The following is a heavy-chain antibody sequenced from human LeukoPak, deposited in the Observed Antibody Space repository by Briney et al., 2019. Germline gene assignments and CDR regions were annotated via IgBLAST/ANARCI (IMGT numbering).Heavy chain of an antibody. CDR1: GFTFSNYG. Sequence: GGSLRLSCAASGFTFSNYGMSWVRQAPGKGLEWVSAITATSSSTHDADSVQGRFTISRDNSKNTLYLQMNSLRPEDTAVYYCAGSTVTTLLYFDYWGQGTLVTVSS. CDR2: ITATSSST. CDR3: AGSTVTTLLYFDY. V-gene: IGHV3-23*01. D-gene: IGHD4-17*01. J-gene: IGHJ4*02.